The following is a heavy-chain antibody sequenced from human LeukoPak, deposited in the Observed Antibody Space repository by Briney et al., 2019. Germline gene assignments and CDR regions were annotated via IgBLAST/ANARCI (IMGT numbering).Heavy chain of an antibody. CDR3: ARGKRAGTGGSMATFDL. D-gene: IGHD7-27*01. CDR1: GFSFSTYG. CDR2: IWSDGNNK. Sequence: GGSLRLSCGASGFSFSTYGMHWVRQAPGKGLEWAAVIWSDGNNKYYAESVVGRFTISRDNSKNTLSLQMDSLRAEDTAVYYCARGKRAGTGGSMATFDLWGQGTLVTVSS. J-gene: IGHJ3*01. V-gene: IGHV3-33*01.